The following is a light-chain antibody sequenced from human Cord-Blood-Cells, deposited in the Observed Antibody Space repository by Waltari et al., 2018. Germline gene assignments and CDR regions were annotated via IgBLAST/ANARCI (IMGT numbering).Light chain of an antibody. J-gene: IGKJ2*01. CDR1: QSISSW. CDR3: QQYNSYT. Sequence: DIQMTQSPSTLSASVGDRVTIPCRASQSISSWLAWYQQKPGKAPKLLIYDASSLESGVPSRFSVSGSGTEFTLTISSLQPDDFAAYYCQQYNSYTFGQGTKLEIK. V-gene: IGKV1-5*01. CDR2: DAS.